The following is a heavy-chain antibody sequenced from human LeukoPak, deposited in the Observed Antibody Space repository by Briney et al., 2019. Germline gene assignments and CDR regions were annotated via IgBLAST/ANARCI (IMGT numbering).Heavy chain of an antibody. D-gene: IGHD3-22*01. V-gene: IGHV3-21*04. CDR1: GFTFSSYS. CDR2: ISSSGSTI. Sequence: GGSLRLSCAASGFTFSSYSMNWVRQAPGKGLEWVSSISSSGSTIYYADSVKGRFTISRDNAKNSLYLQMNSLRAEDTAVYYCARVGSSGYSDAFDIWGQGTMVTVSS. CDR3: ARVGSSGYSDAFDI. J-gene: IGHJ3*02.